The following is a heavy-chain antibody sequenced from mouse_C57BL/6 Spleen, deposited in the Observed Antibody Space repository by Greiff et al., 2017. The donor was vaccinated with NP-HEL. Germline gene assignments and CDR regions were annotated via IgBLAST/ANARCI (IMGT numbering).Heavy chain of an antibody. V-gene: IGHV1-19*01. CDR3: ARSYDYDLYAMDY. CDR2: INPYNGGT. D-gene: IGHD2-4*01. J-gene: IGHJ4*01. CDR1: GYTFTDYY. Sequence: VQLQQSGPVLVKPGASVKMSCKASGYTFTDYYMNWVKQSHGKSLEWIGVINPYNGGTSYNQKFKGKATLTVDKSSSTAYMELNSLTSEDSAVYYCARSYDYDLYAMDYWGQGTSVTVSS.